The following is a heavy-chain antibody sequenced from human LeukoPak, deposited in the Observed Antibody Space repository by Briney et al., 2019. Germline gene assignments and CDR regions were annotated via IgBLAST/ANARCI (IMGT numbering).Heavy chain of an antibody. Sequence: GGSLRLSCAASGFTFSSYAMHWVRQAPGKGLEWVAVISYDGSNKYYADSVKGRFTISRDNSKNTLYLQMNSLRAEDTAAYYCARDPGYSSSWGKFDYWGQGTLVTVSS. CDR2: ISYDGSNK. J-gene: IGHJ4*02. CDR1: GFTFSSYA. D-gene: IGHD6-13*01. V-gene: IGHV3-30*01. CDR3: ARDPGYSSSWGKFDY.